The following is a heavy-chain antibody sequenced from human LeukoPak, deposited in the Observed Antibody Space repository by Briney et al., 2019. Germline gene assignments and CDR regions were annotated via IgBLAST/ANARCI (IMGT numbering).Heavy chain of an antibody. D-gene: IGHD3-22*01. V-gene: IGHV4-31*03. CDR1: GGSISSGVYY. CDR2: IYYSGRT. J-gene: IGHJ4*02. Sequence: HPSETLSLTCPVSGGSISSGVYYWSWIRQHPGKGLEWIGYIYYSGRTYYNSSLKSRVTISVDTSKNQFSLKLSSVTAADTAVYYCARSYYDSSGTPDYWGQGTLVTVSS. CDR3: ARSYYDSSGTPDY.